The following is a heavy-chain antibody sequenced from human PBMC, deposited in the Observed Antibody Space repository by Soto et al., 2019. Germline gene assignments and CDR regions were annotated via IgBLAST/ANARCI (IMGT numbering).Heavy chain of an antibody. D-gene: IGHD2-15*01. Sequence: EVQLLESGGGLVQPGGSLRLSCAASGFTFSSYAMSWVRQAPGKGLEWVSAISGSGGSTYYADSVKGRFTISRDNSKNTLYLQMNSLRAEDTAVYYCAKSRLLSNIVVVVAATPYYFDYWGQGTLVTVSS. CDR2: ISGSGGST. V-gene: IGHV3-23*01. J-gene: IGHJ4*02. CDR1: GFTFSSYA. CDR3: AKSRLLSNIVVVVAATPYYFDY.